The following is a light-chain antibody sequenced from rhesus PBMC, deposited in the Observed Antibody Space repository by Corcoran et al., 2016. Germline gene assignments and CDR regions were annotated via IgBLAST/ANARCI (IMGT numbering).Light chain of an antibody. CDR1: ENVNNY. CDR3: HHSYGTPHS. J-gene: IGKJ2*01. V-gene: IGKV1-74*01. Sequence: DIQMTQSPSSLSASVGDRVTITCRASENVNNYLHWYQQKPGKAPKLLIYKASTLQSGVPSRFSGSGSGTDFTLPISRLQPDDFATYYCHHSYGTPHSFGQGTKVEIE. CDR2: KAS.